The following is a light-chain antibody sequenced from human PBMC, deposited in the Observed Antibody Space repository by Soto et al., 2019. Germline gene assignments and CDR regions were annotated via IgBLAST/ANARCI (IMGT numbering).Light chain of an antibody. CDR1: ESVDTN. CDR2: RTS. J-gene: IGKJ4*01. CDR3: QQYREWPLT. Sequence: EIVMTQSPATLSVSQGETATLSCRASESVDTNLAWYQQKPGQAPRLLIYRTSTRATGVPARISGSGSGTEFTLTISSLQSEDFAIFYCQQYREWPLTFGGGTNVELK. V-gene: IGKV3-15*01.